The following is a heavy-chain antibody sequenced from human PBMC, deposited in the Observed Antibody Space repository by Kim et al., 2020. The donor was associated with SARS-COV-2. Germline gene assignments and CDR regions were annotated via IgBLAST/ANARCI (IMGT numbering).Heavy chain of an antibody. V-gene: IGHV4-39*01. J-gene: IGHJ5*02. D-gene: IGHD1-1*01. Sequence: PSLKSRVTISVDTSKNQFSLKLSSVTAADTAVYYCARHAPGGPKRWFDPWGQGTLVTVSS. CDR3: ARHAPGGPKRWFDP.